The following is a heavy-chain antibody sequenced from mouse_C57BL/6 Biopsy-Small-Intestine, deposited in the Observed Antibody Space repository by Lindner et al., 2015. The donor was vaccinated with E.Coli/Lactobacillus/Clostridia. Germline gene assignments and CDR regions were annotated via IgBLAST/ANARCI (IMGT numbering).Heavy chain of an antibody. V-gene: IGHV1-42*01. Sequence: VQLQESGPELVKPGASVKISCKASGYSFTGYYMNWVKQSPEKSLEWIGEINPSTGGTTYNQKFKAKATLTVDKSSSTAYMQLKSRTSEDSAVYYCARGGLRRYFDVWGTGTTVTVSS. CDR2: INPSTGGT. D-gene: IGHD2-4*01. J-gene: IGHJ1*03. CDR3: ARGGLRRYFDV. CDR1: GYSFTGYY.